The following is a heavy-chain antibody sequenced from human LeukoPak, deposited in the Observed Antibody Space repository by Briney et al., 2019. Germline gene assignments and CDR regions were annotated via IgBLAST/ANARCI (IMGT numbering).Heavy chain of an antibody. CDR2: INHSGST. CDR1: GGSFSGYY. V-gene: IGHV4-34*01. D-gene: IGHD1-26*01. J-gene: IGHJ3*02. Sequence: SETLSLTCAVSGGSFSGYYWTWIRQPPGKGLEWIGEINHSGSTNYNPSLKSRVTISVDTSKNQFSLKLSSVTAADTAVYYCARGEELPYDAFDIWGQGTMVTVSS. CDR3: ARGEELPYDAFDI.